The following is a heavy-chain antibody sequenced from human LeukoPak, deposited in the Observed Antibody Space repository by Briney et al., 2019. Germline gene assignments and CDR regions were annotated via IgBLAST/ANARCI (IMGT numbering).Heavy chain of an antibody. CDR1: GFTFDDFA. J-gene: IGHJ4*02. Sequence: GGSLRLSCVASGFTFDDFAMHWVRQAPGKGLEWVSGISWYSSSIGYADSVKGRFTISRDNAKNSLYLQMNSLRPEDTALYYCARVEDYDYVWGSYRYQDYWGQGTLVTVSS. D-gene: IGHD3-16*02. CDR3: ARVEDYDYVWGSYRYQDY. V-gene: IGHV3-9*01. CDR2: ISWYSSSI.